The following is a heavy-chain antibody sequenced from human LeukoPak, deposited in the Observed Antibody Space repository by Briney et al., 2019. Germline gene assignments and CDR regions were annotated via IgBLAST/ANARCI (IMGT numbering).Heavy chain of an antibody. CDR3: ARAALRYFDWLLDFDY. V-gene: IGHV3-48*04. Sequence: GGSLRLSCAASGFTFSSYSMNWVRQAPGKGLEWVSYISSSSSTIYYADSVKGRFTISRDNAKNSLHLQMNSLRAEDTAVYYCARAALRYFDWLLDFDYWGQGTLVTVSS. CDR2: ISSSSSTI. D-gene: IGHD3-9*01. CDR1: GFTFSSYS. J-gene: IGHJ4*02.